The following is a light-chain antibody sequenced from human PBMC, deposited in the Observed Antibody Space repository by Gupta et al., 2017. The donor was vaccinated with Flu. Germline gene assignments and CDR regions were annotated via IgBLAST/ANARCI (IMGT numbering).Light chain of an antibody. Sequence: EIVLTQSPATLSLSPGERATLSCGASQSVTNNHLAWYQQKPGLAPRLLIYDASKRATGIPDRFSGSGSGTDFTLTISRLEPEDFAVYYCQQYGSLPGTFGQGTRLEIK. V-gene: IGKV3D-20*01. CDR1: QSVTNNH. J-gene: IGKJ2*01. CDR2: DAS. CDR3: QQYGSLPGT.